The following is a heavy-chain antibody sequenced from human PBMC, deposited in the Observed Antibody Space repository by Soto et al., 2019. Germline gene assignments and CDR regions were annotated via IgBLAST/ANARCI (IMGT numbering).Heavy chain of an antibody. CDR2: IKSQGHGGTT. Sequence: EVQLEESGGGLIKPGESLTLSCAASDFILSDAWMKWVRQAPGKGLEWVGRIKSQGHGGTTYYAAPLRGRIAIFRDDSKNTPYLQMKSLQTEDTAIYYGASYSDDSGLRRYDYWGQGALVTVSS. J-gene: IGHJ4*02. D-gene: IGHD1-26*01. CDR1: DFILSDAW. V-gene: IGHV3-15*07. CDR3: ASYSDDSGLRRYDY.